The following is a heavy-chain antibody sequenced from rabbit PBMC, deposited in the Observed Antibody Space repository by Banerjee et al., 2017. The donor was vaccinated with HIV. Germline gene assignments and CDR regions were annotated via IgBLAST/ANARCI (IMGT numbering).Heavy chain of an antibody. D-gene: IGHD4-1*01. CDR1: GFSFSSSDW. CDR3: ARDLAGVIGWNFDL. Sequence: EQLVESGGGLVQPEGSLTLTCKASGFSFSSSDWICWVRQAPGKGLEWIACIYGGSSGSSHYATWAKGRFTISKTSSTTVTLQMTSLTAADTATYFCARDLAGVIGWNFDLWGPGTLVTVS. V-gene: IGHV1S45*01. J-gene: IGHJ4*01. CDR2: IYGGSSGSS.